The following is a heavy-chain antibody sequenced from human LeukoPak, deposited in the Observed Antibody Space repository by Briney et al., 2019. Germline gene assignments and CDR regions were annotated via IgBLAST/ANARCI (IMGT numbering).Heavy chain of an antibody. V-gene: IGHV4-4*07. CDR3: ARGAYSFDY. Sequence: SETLSLICTVSGGSITGSHWSWLRLSAGKGLEWIGRTYSSGTTNYNPSLKSRVTMSLDTSKNQFTLRLSSMTAADTAVYYCARGAYSFDYWGQGTLVTVSS. J-gene: IGHJ4*02. CDR2: TYSSGTT. CDR1: GGSITGSH.